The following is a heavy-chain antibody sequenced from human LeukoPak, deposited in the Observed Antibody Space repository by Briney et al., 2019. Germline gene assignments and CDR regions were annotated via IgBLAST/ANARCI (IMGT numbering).Heavy chain of an antibody. J-gene: IGHJ4*02. Sequence: SETLSLTCTVSGGSISSSSYYWGWIRQPPGKGLEWIGSIYYSGSTYYNPSLKSRVTVSVDTSKNQFSLKLSSVTAADTAVYYCARDYYDSSGRKPWDYWGQGTLVTVSS. D-gene: IGHD3-22*01. CDR3: ARDYYDSSGRKPWDY. V-gene: IGHV4-39*07. CDR2: IYYSGST. CDR1: GGSISSSSYY.